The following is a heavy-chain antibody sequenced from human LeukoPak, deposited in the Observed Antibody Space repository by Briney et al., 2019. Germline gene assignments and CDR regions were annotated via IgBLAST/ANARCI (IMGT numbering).Heavy chain of an antibody. CDR1: GFTVSGNY. Sequence: GGSLRLSCAASGFTVSGNYMSWVRQAPGKGLEWVSVIYSGGSTYYADSVKGRFTISRDNSKNTLYLQMNSLRAEDTAVYYCARSQQGVAATPLQYYYYYYTDVWGKGTTVTVSS. CDR3: ARSQQGVAATPLQYYYYYYTDV. J-gene: IGHJ6*03. CDR2: IYSGGST. V-gene: IGHV3-66*02. D-gene: IGHD2-15*01.